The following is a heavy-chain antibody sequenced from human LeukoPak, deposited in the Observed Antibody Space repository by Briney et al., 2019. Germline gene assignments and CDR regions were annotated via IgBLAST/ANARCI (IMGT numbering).Heavy chain of an antibody. CDR3: ARGSGWYSNYFDY. CDR2: INHSGST. Sequence: SETLSLTRAVYGGSFSGYYWSWIRQPPGKGLEWIGEINHSGSTNYNPSLKSRVTISVDTSKNQFSLKLSSVTAADTAVYYCARGSGWYSNYFDYWGQGTLVTVSS. V-gene: IGHV4-34*01. D-gene: IGHD6-19*01. J-gene: IGHJ4*02. CDR1: GGSFSGYY.